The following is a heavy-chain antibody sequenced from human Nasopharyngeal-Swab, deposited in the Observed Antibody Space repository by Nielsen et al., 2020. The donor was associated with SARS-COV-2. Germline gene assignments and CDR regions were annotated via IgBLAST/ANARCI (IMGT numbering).Heavy chain of an antibody. D-gene: IGHD3-10*01. V-gene: IGHV4-4*02. CDR1: GGSISSSNW. CDR2: IYHSGST. J-gene: IGHJ4*02. CDR3: ARQGGLLLWFGELLPDY. Sequence: SETLSLTCAVSGGSISSSNWYSWVRQPPGKGLEWIGSIYHSGSTYYNPSLKSRVTISVDTSKNQFSLKLSSVTAADTAVYYCARQGGLLLWFGELLPDYWGQGTLVTVSS.